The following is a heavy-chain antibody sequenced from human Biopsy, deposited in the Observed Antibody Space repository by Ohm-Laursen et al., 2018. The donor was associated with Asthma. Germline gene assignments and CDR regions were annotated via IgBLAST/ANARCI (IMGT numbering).Heavy chain of an antibody. D-gene: IGHD3-10*01. Sequence: ASVKVSCKTSGYTFNSAGTTWVRQAPGQGLEWMGWIGVYNGNTKVAQKLQDRVTMITDTSTSTAYMELRSLRSDDTAVYFCARAVDYSHYYGIDVWGQGTTVTVS. V-gene: IGHV1-18*01. CDR1: GYTFNSAG. J-gene: IGHJ6*02. CDR3: ARAVDYSHYYGIDV. CDR2: IGVYNGNT.